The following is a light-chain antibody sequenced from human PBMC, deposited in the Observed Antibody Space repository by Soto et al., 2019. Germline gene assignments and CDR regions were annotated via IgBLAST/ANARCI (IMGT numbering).Light chain of an antibody. Sequence: DIQMTQSPSTLSASVGDRVTITCRASQSISSWLAWYQQKPGKAPKLLIYKASSLESGVLSRFSGSGSGTEFTLTISSLQPYDFATYDCQQYNSYSWTFGEGTKVEIK. CDR3: QQYNSYSWT. V-gene: IGKV1-5*03. CDR2: KAS. J-gene: IGKJ1*01. CDR1: QSISSW.